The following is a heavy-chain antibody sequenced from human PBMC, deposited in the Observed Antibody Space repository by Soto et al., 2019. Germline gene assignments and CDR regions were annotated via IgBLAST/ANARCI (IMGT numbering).Heavy chain of an antibody. CDR3: ARGSTWGDFYYYMDV. V-gene: IGHV4-34*01. CDR1: GGSFSGYY. Sequence: SETLSLTCAVYGGSFSGYYWSWIRQPPGKGLEWIGEINHSGSTNYNPSLKSRVTISVDTSKNQFSLKLSSVTAADTAVYYCARGSTWGDFYYYMDVWGKGTTVTVSS. CDR2: INHSGST. D-gene: IGHD7-27*01. J-gene: IGHJ6*03.